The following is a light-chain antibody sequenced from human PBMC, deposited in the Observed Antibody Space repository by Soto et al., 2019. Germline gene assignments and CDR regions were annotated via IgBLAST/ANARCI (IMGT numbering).Light chain of an antibody. CDR1: RSDVGGYNL. V-gene: IGLV2-23*01. CDR3: SSYAGRITLV. Sequence: QSGLTQTASVPGSPGQSITMSCTGSRSDVGGYNLVSWYQQHPGKAPKLLISDDNKRPSGVSDRFSGSKSGNTASLTISGLQAEDEGDYYCSSYAGRITLVFGGGTKLTVL. CDR2: DDN. J-gene: IGLJ2*01.